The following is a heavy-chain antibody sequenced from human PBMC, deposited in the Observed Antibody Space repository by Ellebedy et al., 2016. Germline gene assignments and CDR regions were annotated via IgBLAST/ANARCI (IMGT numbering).Heavy chain of an antibody. CDR2: IYPGDSDT. D-gene: IGHD6-6*01. CDR3: ARQGPRRSIAAFKLYYYYMDV. Sequence: GESLKISCKGSGYSFTSYWIGWVRQMPGKGLEWMGIIYPGDSDTRYSPSFQGQVTISADKSISTAYLQWSSLKASDTAMYYCARQGPRRSIAAFKLYYYYMDVWGKGTTVTVSS. V-gene: IGHV5-51*01. CDR1: GYSFTSYW. J-gene: IGHJ6*03.